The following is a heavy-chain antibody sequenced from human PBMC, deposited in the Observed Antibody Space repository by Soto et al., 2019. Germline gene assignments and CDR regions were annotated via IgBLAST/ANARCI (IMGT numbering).Heavy chain of an antibody. D-gene: IGHD6-19*01. CDR2: INADNGNT. Sequence: ASVKVSCKASGNTFSNYAIHWVRQAPGQRLEWMAWINADNGNTYYSQKFQGRVTITRDTSTNTAYLELSSLRSEDTAVYYCASGDSSAWYYYGMDVLGPGTPVTVSS. CDR1: GNTFSNYA. V-gene: IGHV1-3*01. CDR3: ASGDSSAWYYYGMDV. J-gene: IGHJ6*02.